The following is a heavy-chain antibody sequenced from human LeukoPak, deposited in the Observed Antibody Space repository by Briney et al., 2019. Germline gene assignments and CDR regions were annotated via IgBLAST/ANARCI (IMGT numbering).Heavy chain of an antibody. CDR3: AREKGFRMSFDI. D-gene: IGHD1-14*01. CDR1: GYTFTSYA. V-gene: IGHV1-3*01. J-gene: IGHJ3*02. Sequence: ASVKVSCKASGYTFTSYAMHWMRQAPGQRLEWMGWITGGNGNTKYSQKFQGRVTLTRDTSASTANMELSSLTSEDTAVFYCAREKGFRMSFDIWGQGTMVTVSS. CDR2: ITGGNGNT.